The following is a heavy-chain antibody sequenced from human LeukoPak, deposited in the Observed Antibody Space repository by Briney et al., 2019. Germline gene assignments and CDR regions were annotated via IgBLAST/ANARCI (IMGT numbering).Heavy chain of an antibody. CDR3: ASRVRLERRYYYYMDV. D-gene: IGHD1-1*01. CDR2: INHSGST. CDR1: GGSLSDYY. Sequence: SETLSLTCAVYGGSLSDYYWSWIRQPPGKGLEWIGEINHSGSTNYNPSLKSRVTISLDTSKNQFSLKLSSVTAADTAVYYCASRVRLERRYYYYMDVWDKGTTVTVSS. V-gene: IGHV4-34*01. J-gene: IGHJ6*03.